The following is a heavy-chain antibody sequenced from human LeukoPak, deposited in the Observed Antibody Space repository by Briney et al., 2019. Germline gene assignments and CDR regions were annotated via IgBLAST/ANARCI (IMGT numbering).Heavy chain of an antibody. J-gene: IGHJ5*02. CDR3: ARDGWSLGP. V-gene: IGHV1-18*01. D-gene: IGHD2-8*01. CDR1: GYTFASYG. CDR2: ISVYSGNT. Sequence: ASVTVSCKASGYTFASYGVTWVRQAPGQGPEWMAWISVYSGNTEYAQKFQDRVTLTADTSTSTVYMELRSLRSDDTAVYYCARDGWSLGPWGQGTLVTVSS.